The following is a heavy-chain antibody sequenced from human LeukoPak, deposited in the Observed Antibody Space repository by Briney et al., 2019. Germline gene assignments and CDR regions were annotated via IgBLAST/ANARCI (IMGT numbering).Heavy chain of an antibody. V-gene: IGHV3-74*01. CDR1: GFTFNTYW. CDR3: ARDLHPRLTGYFDY. J-gene: IGHJ4*02. D-gene: IGHD3-16*01. Sequence: GGSLRLSCAASGFTFNTYWMHWVRQAPGKGLVWVSRINSDGSRTDYADSVKGRFTVSRDNPKNTLYLEMKSLRADDTAVYYCARDLHPRLTGYFDYWGQGTVVTVSS. CDR2: INSDGSRT.